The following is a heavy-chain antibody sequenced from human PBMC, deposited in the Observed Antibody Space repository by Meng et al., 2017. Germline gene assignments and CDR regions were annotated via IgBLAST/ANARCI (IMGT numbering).Heavy chain of an antibody. CDR1: GGSFSGYY. CDR2: INHSGST. Sequence: SETLSLTCAVYGGSFSGYYWSWIRQPPEKGLEWIGEINHSGSTNYNPSLKSRVTISVDTSKNQFSLKLSSVTAADTAVYYCARDDLVGATTTEAFDIWGQGTMVTVSS. CDR3: ARDDLVGATTTEAFDI. D-gene: IGHD1-26*01. V-gene: IGHV4-34*01. J-gene: IGHJ3*02.